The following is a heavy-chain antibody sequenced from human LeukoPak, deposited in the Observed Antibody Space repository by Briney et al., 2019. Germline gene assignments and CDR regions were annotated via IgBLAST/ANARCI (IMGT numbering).Heavy chain of an antibody. CDR2: ISSSGSTI. J-gene: IGHJ4*02. Sequence: KSGGSLRLSCAASGFTFSDYYMSWIRQAPGKGLEWVSYISSSGSTIYYADSVKGRLTISRDNAKNSLYLQMNSLRAEDTAVYYCARATHFVGTIDYWGQGTLVTVSS. V-gene: IGHV3-11*01. D-gene: IGHD2/OR15-2a*01. CDR1: GFTFSDYY. CDR3: ARATHFVGTIDY.